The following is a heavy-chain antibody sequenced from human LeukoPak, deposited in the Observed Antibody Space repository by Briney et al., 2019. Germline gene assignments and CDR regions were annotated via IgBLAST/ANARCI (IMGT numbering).Heavy chain of an antibody. J-gene: IGHJ4*02. CDR3: ASTNWAFDY. CDR2: INHSGST. V-gene: IGHV4-34*01. CDR1: GGSISSYY. Sequence: SETLSLTCTVSGGSISSYYWSWIRQPPGKGLEWIGEINHSGSTNYNPSLKSRVTISVDTSKNQFSLKLSSVTAADTAVYYCASTNWAFDYWGQGTLVTVSS. D-gene: IGHD7-27*01.